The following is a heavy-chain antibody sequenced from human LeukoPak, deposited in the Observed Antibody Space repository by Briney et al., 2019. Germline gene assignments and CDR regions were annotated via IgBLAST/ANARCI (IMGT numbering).Heavy chain of an antibody. D-gene: IGHD3-22*01. J-gene: IGHJ3*02. CDR1: GGSFSGYY. CDR2: INHSGST. CDR3: ARGGDSSAYYLLDAFDI. V-gene: IGHV4-34*01. Sequence: SETLSLSCAVYGGSFSGYYWSRIRQSPGKGLEWIGEINHSGSTNYTPSLKSRVTISVDTSKNQFSLKLSSATAADTAVYYCARGGDSSAYYLLDAFDIWGQGTMVTVSS.